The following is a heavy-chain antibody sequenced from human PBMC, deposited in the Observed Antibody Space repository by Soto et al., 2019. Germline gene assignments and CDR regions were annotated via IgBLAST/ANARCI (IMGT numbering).Heavy chain of an antibody. V-gene: IGHV3-23*01. Sequence: GGSLRLSCAASGFTFSSYAMSWVRQAPGKGLEWVSAISGSGVSTYYADSVKGRFTISRDNAKNSLYLQMNSLRAEDTAVYYCASIWFGESAPYFDYWGQGTLVTVSS. CDR3: ASIWFGESAPYFDY. CDR2: ISGSGVST. CDR1: GFTFSSYA. D-gene: IGHD3-10*01. J-gene: IGHJ4*02.